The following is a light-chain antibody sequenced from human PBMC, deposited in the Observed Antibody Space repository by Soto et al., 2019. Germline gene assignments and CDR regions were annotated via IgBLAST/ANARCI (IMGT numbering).Light chain of an antibody. CDR2: WAS. CDR3: QQYYSTSIT. CDR1: QSVLYSPNNKNY. Sequence: DIVMTQSPDSLAVSLGERATINCKCSQSVLYSPNNKNYLAWYQQKPGQPPKLLINWASIREYGDPDRFSGSGSGTDFTLAISSLQAEDVPVYYCQQYYSTSITFGQGTRQEIK. J-gene: IGKJ5*01. V-gene: IGKV4-1*01.